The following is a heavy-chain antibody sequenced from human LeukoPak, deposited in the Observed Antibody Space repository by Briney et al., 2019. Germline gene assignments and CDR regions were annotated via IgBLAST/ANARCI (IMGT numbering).Heavy chain of an antibody. J-gene: IGHJ3*02. Sequence: GGSLRLSCAASGFTFSSYAMSWVRQAPGKGLEWVSAISGSGGSTYYADSVKGRFTISRDNSKNTLYLQMNSLRAEDTAVYYCAKAGDVLLWFGTNAFDIWGQGTMVTVSS. CDR2: ISGSGGST. V-gene: IGHV3-23*01. CDR1: GFTFSSYA. D-gene: IGHD3-10*01. CDR3: AKAGDVLLWFGTNAFDI.